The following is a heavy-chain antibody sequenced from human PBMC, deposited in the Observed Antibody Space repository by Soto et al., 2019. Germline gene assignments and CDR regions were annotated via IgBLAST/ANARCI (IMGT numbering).Heavy chain of an antibody. CDR2: IYWNDDK. CDR1: GFSLSTSGVG. D-gene: IGHD6-19*01. CDR3: AHRRDGPKAVAGEENWFDP. Sequence: QITLKESGPTLVKPTQTLTLTCTFSGFSLSTSGVGVGWIRQPPGKALEWLALIYWNDDKRYSPSLKSRLTITKDTSKNQVVLTMTNMDPVDTATYYCAHRRDGPKAVAGEENWFDPWGQGTLVTVSS. J-gene: IGHJ5*02. V-gene: IGHV2-5*01.